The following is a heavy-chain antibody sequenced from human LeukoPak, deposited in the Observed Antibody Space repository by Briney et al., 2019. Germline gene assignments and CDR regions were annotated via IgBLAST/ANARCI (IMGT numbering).Heavy chain of an antibody. J-gene: IGHJ4*02. CDR3: AKDFWSDYYYDY. D-gene: IGHD3-3*01. CDR1: GFTFSNYA. V-gene: IGHV3-23*01. Sequence: HPGGSLRLSCAASGFTFSNYAISWVRQAPGKGLEWVSAISGSGGSTYYADSVKGRFTISRDNSKNTLYLQMNSLRAEDTAVYYCAKDFWSDYYYDYWGQGTLVTVSS. CDR2: ISGSGGST.